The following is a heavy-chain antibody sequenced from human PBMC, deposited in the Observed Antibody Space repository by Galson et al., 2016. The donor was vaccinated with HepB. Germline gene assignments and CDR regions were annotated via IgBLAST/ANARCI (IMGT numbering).Heavy chain of an antibody. V-gene: IGHV1-18*01. J-gene: IGHJ6*02. CDR3: AGVGYCTSAGCYSNGMDV. CDR2: ISAYSGNT. CDR1: GYTFSTYG. Sequence: SVKVSCKASGYTFSTYGFTWVRQAPGQGLEWMGWISAYSGNTIDAENMEGRVTLTTDTSTSTAYMELTNLRSDDTAVYYCAGVGYCTSAGCYSNGMDVWGQGTTVAVSS. D-gene: IGHD2-15*01.